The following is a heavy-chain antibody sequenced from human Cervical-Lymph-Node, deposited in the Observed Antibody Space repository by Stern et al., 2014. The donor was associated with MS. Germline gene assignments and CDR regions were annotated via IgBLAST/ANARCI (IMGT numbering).Heavy chain of an antibody. J-gene: IGHJ6*02. Sequence: DQLVESGTEVRMPGAPVRVSCKASEYNFKGNYIHWVRQAPGQGLEWMGRINPNTGGTNYTQKFHGRVAVTRDTSITTVYLEIRGLRPDDTAIYYCARDAGNYDMGRNHHFYAMDVWGQGTTVTVSS. CDR1: EYNFKGNY. CDR2: INPNTGGT. V-gene: IGHV1-2*06. D-gene: IGHD3-22*01. CDR3: ARDAGNYDMGRNHHFYAMDV.